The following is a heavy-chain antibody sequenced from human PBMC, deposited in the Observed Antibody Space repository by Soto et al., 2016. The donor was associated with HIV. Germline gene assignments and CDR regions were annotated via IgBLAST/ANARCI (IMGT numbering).Heavy chain of an antibody. D-gene: IGHD4-17*01. CDR1: GYTFTGYY. CDR2: INPNSGDT. V-gene: IGHV1-2*02. J-gene: IGHJ4*02. CDR3: ARGGGGWTTVTAPFDY. Sequence: QVQLVQSGPEVKKPGASVKVSCKASGYTFTGYYMHWVRQAPGQGLEWMGWINPNSGDTNSAQNFQGRVTLTRDTSITTAYMELSRLTSADTAVYYCARGGGGWTTVTAPFDYWGQGTLVTVSS.